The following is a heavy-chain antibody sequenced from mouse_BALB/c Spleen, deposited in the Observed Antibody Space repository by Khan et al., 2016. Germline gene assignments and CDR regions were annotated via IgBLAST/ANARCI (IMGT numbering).Heavy chain of an antibody. Sequence: EVQLQESGPGLVKPSQSLSLTCSVTGYSITSGYYWNWIRQFPGNKLEWMGYISYDGSNNHNPSLKNRISITRDTSKNQFFLKLHSVTTEDSAPYYCARNWEGWYFDVWGAGTTVTVSS. D-gene: IGHD4-1*01. CDR3: ARNWEGWYFDV. CDR1: GYSITSGYY. V-gene: IGHV3-6*02. CDR2: ISYDGSN. J-gene: IGHJ1*01.